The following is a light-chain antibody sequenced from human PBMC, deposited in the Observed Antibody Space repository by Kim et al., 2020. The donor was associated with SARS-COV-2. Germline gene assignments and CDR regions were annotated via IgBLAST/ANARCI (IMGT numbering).Light chain of an antibody. Sequence: VSPGQTASVACSGDKLGDKYACWYQQKPGQSPVLVIYQDSKRPSGIPERFSGSNSGNTATLTVSGTQAMDEADYYCQAWDSSTVVFGGGTQLTVL. CDR2: QDS. V-gene: IGLV3-1*01. J-gene: IGLJ2*01. CDR1: KLGDKY. CDR3: QAWDSSTVV.